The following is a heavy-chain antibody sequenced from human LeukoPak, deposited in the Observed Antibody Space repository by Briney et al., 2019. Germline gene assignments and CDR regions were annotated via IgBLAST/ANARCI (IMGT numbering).Heavy chain of an antibody. Sequence: SVKVSCKASGGTFSTYAINWVRQAPGQGLEWMGGIISMFGTANYAQKFQGRVTITADKSTSTAYMELSSLRSEDTAVYYCVRDDSMTLDYWGQGTLVTVSS. CDR1: GGTFSTYA. CDR3: VRDDSMTLDY. CDR2: IISMFGTA. J-gene: IGHJ4*02. V-gene: IGHV1-69*06. D-gene: IGHD3-10*01.